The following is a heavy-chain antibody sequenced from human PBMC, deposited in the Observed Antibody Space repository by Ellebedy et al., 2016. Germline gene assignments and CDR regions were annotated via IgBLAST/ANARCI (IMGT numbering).Heavy chain of an antibody. J-gene: IGHJ4*02. V-gene: IGHV3-30-3*01. D-gene: IGHD3-10*01. CDR1: GFTFSSYA. CDR2: ISYDGSNK. CDR3: AKGDSGAIRFSE. Sequence: GGSLRLSCAASGFTFSSYAMHWVRQAPGKGLEWVAVISYDGSNKYYADSVKGRFTISRDNSKNTLYLQMNSLRAEDTAVYYCAKGDSGAIRFSEWGQGTLVTVSS.